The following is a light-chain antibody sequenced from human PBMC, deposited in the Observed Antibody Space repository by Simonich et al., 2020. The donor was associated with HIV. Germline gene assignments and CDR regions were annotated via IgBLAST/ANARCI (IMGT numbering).Light chain of an antibody. CDR1: QSIRTY. CDR3: HQSYSNPRT. J-gene: IGKJ2*01. V-gene: IGKV1-39*01. Sequence: DIQMTQSPSSLSASVGDRVTVACRASQSIRTYLNWYQQKPGKAPKLLIYAASSLQSRVPSRFSGSGSGTDFTLTINSLQPEDFATYYCHQSYSNPRTFGQGTKLEIK. CDR2: AAS.